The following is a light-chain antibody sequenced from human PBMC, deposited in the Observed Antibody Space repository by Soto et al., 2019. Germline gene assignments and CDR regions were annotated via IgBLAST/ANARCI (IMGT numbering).Light chain of an antibody. V-gene: IGKV1-39*01. CDR1: QSISSY. J-gene: IGKJ4*01. CDR2: AAS. CDR3: QQSYSTPLT. Sequence: DIQMTQSASSLSASVGDRVTITCRASQSISSYLNWYQQKPGKAPKLLIYAASSLQSGVPSRFSGSGSGTDFTLTISSLQPEDFANYYCQQSYSTPLTFGGGTKVDIK.